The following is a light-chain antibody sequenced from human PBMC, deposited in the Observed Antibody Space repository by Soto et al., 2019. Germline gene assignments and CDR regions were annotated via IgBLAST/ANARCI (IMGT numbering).Light chain of an antibody. CDR3: QQRSTWPLT. CDR2: DAS. V-gene: IGKV3-11*01. Sequence: EIVLTQSPATLSLSPGERATLSCRASQSVSSYLAWYQQKPGQAPRLLMSDASNRATGIPARFSGSGSGTAFTLTISRLEPEDFAVYYCQQRSTWPLTFGGGTKVEIK. J-gene: IGKJ4*01. CDR1: QSVSSY.